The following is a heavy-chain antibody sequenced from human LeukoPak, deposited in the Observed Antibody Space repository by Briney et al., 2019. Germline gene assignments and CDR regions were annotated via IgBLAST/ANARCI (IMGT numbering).Heavy chain of an antibody. J-gene: IGHJ4*02. CDR3: AKDFNWNYGHDS. Sequence: GGSLRLSCVASGFTFSAYPMSWVRQAPGKGLEWVSAISGSADNTYYADSVKGRFTISRDTSKNTLYLQMNSLRTEDTAVYYCAKDFNWNYGHDSWGQGTLATVSS. CDR1: GFTFSAYP. D-gene: IGHD1-7*01. CDR2: ISGSADNT. V-gene: IGHV3-23*01.